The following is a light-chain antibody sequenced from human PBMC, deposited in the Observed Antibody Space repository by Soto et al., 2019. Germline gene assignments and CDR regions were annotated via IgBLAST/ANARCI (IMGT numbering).Light chain of an antibody. CDR2: GRS. CDR3: QSYDSSLSVV. V-gene: IGLV1-40*01. CDR1: SSNIGAGYD. Sequence: HSVLTQPPSVSGAPGQRVSISCTGSSSNIGAGYDVHWYQQLPGAAPKLLIYGRSNRPSGVPDRFSGSKSGTSASLAITGLQAEDEADYYCQSYDSSLSVVFGGGTKLTVL. J-gene: IGLJ2*01.